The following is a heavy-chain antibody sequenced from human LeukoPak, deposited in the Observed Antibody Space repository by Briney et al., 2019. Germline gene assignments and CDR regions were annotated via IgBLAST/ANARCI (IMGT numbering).Heavy chain of an antibody. V-gene: IGHV4-39*07. CDR2: IYYSGST. CDR1: GGSISSSSYY. D-gene: IGHD3-22*01. CDR3: AREGVPTYYYDSSGYEGSYYFDY. Sequence: SETLSLTCTVPGGSISSSSYYWGWIRQPPGKGLEWIGSIYYSGSTYYNPSLKSRVTISVDTSKNQFSLKLSSVTAADTAVYYCAREGVPTYYYDSSGYEGSYYFDYWGQGTLVTVSS. J-gene: IGHJ4*02.